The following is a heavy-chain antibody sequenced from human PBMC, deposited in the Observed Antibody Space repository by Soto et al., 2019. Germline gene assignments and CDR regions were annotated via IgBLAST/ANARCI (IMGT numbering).Heavy chain of an antibody. CDR2: IYPGDSDT. Sequence: ESLKISCKGSGYSFTSYWIGWVRQMPGKGLEWMGVIYPGDSDTRYSPSFQGQVIMSADKSISTAYLQWSSLKASDIAIYYCARRNEYSTSSGAFDIWGQGTMVTVSS. V-gene: IGHV5-51*01. D-gene: IGHD6-6*01. J-gene: IGHJ3*02. CDR3: ARRNEYSTSSGAFDI. CDR1: GYSFTSYW.